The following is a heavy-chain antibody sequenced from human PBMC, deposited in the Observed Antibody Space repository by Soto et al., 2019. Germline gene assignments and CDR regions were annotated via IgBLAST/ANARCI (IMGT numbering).Heavy chain of an antibody. CDR3: ARDRGSYALDY. D-gene: IGHD1-26*01. V-gene: IGHV1-18*01. CDR1: GYTFTSYG. J-gene: IGHJ4*02. CDR2: ISAYNGNT. Sequence: QVQLVQSGAEVKKPGASVKVSCKASGYTFTSYGISWVRQAPGQGLEWMGWISAYNGNTNYAQKRQGRATTTTDTSTSTAYMELRRLRSDDTAVYYCARDRGSYALDYWGQGTLVTVSS.